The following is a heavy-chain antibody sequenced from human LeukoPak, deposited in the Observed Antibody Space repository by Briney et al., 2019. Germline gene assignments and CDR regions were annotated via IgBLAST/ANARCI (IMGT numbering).Heavy chain of an antibody. Sequence: SVKVSCKASGGTFSSYAISWVRQAPGQGLEWMGGIIPIFGTANYAQKFQGRVTITTDESTSTAYMELSRLRSEDTAVYYCAGGGYDSSGYYFDYWGQGTLVTVSS. D-gene: IGHD3-22*01. V-gene: IGHV1-69*05. J-gene: IGHJ4*02. CDR3: AGGGYDSSGYYFDY. CDR1: GGTFSSYA. CDR2: IIPIFGTA.